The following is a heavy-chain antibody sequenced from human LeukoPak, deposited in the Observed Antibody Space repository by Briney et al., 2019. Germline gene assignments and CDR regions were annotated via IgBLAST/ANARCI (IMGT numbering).Heavy chain of an antibody. Sequence: GSLRLSCAASGFTFSSYEMNWVRQAPGKGLEWIGEINHSGSTYYNPSLKSRVTISLDTSKNQFSLKLSSVTAADTAVYYCARDPDTNDGVDWGQGTLVTVSS. D-gene: IGHD1-1*01. CDR2: INHSGST. J-gene: IGHJ4*02. CDR3: ARDPDTNDGVD. V-gene: IGHV4-34*01. CDR1: GFTFSSYE.